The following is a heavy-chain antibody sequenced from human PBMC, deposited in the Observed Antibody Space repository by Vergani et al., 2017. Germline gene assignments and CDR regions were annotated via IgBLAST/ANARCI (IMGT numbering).Heavy chain of an antibody. D-gene: IGHD4-11*01. CDR3: ARVNTETNCHLYYYYYMDV. J-gene: IGHJ6*03. Sequence: QVQLQQWGGGLLKPSETLSLTCVVNGGSFTSYHWTWIRQSPGEGLEWVGDIDHTGRPDYNPSLKSRLTIALDKSRNQFSLTLISVTATDTAIYFCARVNTETNCHLYYYYYMDVWGQGTAVTVS. V-gene: IGHV4-34*01. CDR1: GGSFTSYH. CDR2: IDHTGRP.